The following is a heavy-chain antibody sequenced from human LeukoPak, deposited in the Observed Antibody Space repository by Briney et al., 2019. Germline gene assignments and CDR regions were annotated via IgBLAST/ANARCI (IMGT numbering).Heavy chain of an antibody. CDR1: GGSMSPYH. CDR2: IYYSGST. D-gene: IGHD6-25*01. V-gene: IGHV4-59*01. Sequence: SETLSLTCIVSGGSMSPYHWGWIRQPPGKGLEWTGYIYYSGSTNYDPSLNSRVTISVDTSKNQFSLRLSSVTAADTAVYYCARAAEYNWFDPWGQGTLVTVSS. J-gene: IGHJ5*02. CDR3: ARAAEYNWFDP.